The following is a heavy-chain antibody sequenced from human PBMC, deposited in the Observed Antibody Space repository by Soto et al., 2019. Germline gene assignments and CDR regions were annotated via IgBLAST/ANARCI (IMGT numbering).Heavy chain of an antibody. CDR3: AATGHGSSGWYGY. V-gene: IGHV1-46*01. CDR2: INPSGGST. D-gene: IGHD6-19*01. Sequence: QVQLVQSGAEVKKPGASVKVSCKASGYTFTSYHMHWVRQAPGQGLEWMRIINPSGGSTSYAQKFQGRVTMTRDTATSTVYTELSSRSSEDTAVYYCAATGHGSSGWYGYWSQGTLFTVSS. J-gene: IGHJ1*01. CDR1: GYTFTSYH.